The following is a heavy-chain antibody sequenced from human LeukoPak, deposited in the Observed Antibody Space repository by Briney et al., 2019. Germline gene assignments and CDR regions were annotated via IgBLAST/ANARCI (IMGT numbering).Heavy chain of an antibody. CDR1: GGSFSGYY. J-gene: IGHJ4*02. V-gene: IGHV4-34*01. CDR2: INHSGST. Sequence: SETLSLTCAVYGGSFSGYYWGWIRQPPGKGLEWIGEINHSGSTNYNPSLKSRVTISVDTSKNQFSLKLSSVTAADTAVYYCARILVPAAKGDYWGQGTLVTVSS. CDR3: ARILVPAAKGDY. D-gene: IGHD2-2*01.